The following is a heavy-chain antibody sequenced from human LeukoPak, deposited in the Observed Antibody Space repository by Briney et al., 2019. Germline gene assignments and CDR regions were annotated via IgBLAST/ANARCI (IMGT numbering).Heavy chain of an antibody. J-gene: IGHJ4*02. D-gene: IGHD3-22*01. CDR3: ARDREGYYGSPPYDY. CDR2: INPSGGST. Sequence: ASVKVSCKASGYTFTSYYMHWVRQAPGQGLEWMGIINPSGGSTSYAQKFQGRVTMTRDTSTSTVYMDLSSLRSEDTAVYYCARDREGYYGSPPYDYWGQGTLVTVSS. V-gene: IGHV1-46*01. CDR1: GYTFTSYY.